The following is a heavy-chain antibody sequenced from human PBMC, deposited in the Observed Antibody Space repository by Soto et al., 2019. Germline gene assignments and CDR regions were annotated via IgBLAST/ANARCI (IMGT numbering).Heavy chain of an antibody. CDR1: GGTFSSYT. J-gene: IGHJ4*02. CDR3: AREEYYYGSGAFLDY. Sequence: QVQLVQSGAEVKKPGSSVKVSCKASGGTFSSYTISWVRQAPGQGLEWMGRIIPILGIANYAQKFQGRVTXTXXXSXXTADMELSSLRSEDTAVYYCAREEYYYGSGAFLDYWGQGTLVTVSS. CDR2: IIPILGIA. V-gene: IGHV1-69*08. D-gene: IGHD3-10*01.